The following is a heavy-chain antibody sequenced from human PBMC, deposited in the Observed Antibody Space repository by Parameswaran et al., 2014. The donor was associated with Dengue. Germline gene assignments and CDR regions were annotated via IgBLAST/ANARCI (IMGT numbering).Heavy chain of an antibody. CDR2: LNPKTGGT. CDR3: ARGNYFQP. Sequence: WVRQAPGQGLEWMGRLNPKTGGTNYAQKFQDRVTMTRDTSIRTAYMELSRLRSDDTAIYYCARGNYFQPWGQGTLVTVSS. V-gene: IGHV1-2*06. J-gene: IGHJ1*01.